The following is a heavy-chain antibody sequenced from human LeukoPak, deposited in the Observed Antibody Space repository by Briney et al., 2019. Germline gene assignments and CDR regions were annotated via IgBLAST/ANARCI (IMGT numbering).Heavy chain of an antibody. J-gene: IGHJ5*02. V-gene: IGHV3-33*01. CDR2: IWYDGSNK. Sequence: PGGSLRLSCAASGFTFSSYGMHWVRQAPGKGLEWVAVIWYDGSNKYYADSVKGRFTISRDNSKNTLYLQMNSLRAEDTAVYYCARDRGPYVLLWFGELNWFDAWGQGTLVTVSS. CDR1: GFTFSSYG. D-gene: IGHD3-10*01. CDR3: ARDRGPYVLLWFGELNWFDA.